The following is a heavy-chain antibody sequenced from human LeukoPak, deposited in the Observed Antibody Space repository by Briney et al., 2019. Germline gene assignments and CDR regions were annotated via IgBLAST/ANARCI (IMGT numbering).Heavy chain of an antibody. Sequence: SETLSLTCTVSGGSISCYYWSWIRQPAGRGLEWMGRISTSWSTNYNPSLQSRVTISVATSNHQFFLQLSSLTAADPAVYYGARGPSRFDFWSGYHAPPPYDFDYWGQGTLVTVSS. V-gene: IGHV4-4*07. J-gene: IGHJ4*02. D-gene: IGHD3-3*01. CDR1: GGSISCYY. CDR3: ARGPSRFDFWSGYHAPPPYDFDY. CDR2: ISTSWST.